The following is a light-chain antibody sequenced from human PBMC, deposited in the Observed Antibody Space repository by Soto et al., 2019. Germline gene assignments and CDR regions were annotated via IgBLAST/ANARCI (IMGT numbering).Light chain of an antibody. CDR3: QQYDSYTWT. CDR1: QSINRR. J-gene: IGKJ1*01. Sequence: DIQMTQSPSTLSASVGARVTITCRASQSINRRLAWYQQKPGKAPKFLIYMASSLESGVPSRFSGSGSGTEFTLTIGSLQPDDVATYFCQQYDSYTWTFGQGTKVEI. CDR2: MAS. V-gene: IGKV1-5*03.